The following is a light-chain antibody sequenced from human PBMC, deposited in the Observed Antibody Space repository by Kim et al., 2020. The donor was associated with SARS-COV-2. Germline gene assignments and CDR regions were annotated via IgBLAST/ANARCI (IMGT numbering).Light chain of an antibody. CDR2: GKN. V-gene: IGLV3-19*01. J-gene: IGLJ1*01. Sequence: SSELTQDPAVSVALGQTVRITCQGDSLRNYYASWYQQKPGQAPVLVIYGKNNQPSGIPDRFSGSSSGNTASMTITGAQAEDEADYYCNSRDSSGNHLGVF. CDR3: NSRDSSGNHLGV. CDR1: SLRNYY.